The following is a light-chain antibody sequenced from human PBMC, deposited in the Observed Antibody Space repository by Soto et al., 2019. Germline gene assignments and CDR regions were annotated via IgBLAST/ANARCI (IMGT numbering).Light chain of an antibody. V-gene: IGLV8-61*01. CDR2: NTN. CDR1: SGSVSTSHY. Sequence: QTVVTQEPSYSLSPGGTITLTRSLISGSVSTSHYPSWYQQTPGQAPRTLIYNTNIRSSGVPDRFSGSILGNKAALTITGAQSDDESDYYCVLYMGGGHDVVFGGGTKLTVL. J-gene: IGLJ2*01. CDR3: VLYMGGGHDVV.